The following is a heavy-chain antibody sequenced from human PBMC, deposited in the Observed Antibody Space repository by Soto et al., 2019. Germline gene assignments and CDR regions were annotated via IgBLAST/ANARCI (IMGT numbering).Heavy chain of an antibody. V-gene: IGHV3-23*01. CDR3: AKSRVSIGAIVTLLDS. CDR2: ISNNGDTA. D-gene: IGHD3-16*02. CDR1: GFTFSSYA. J-gene: IGHJ4*02. Sequence: EVQLLESGGGLVQPGGSLTLSCATSGFTFSSYAMVWVRQAAEKGLEWVASISNNGDTAYYADSVKGRFTNSRGNSENTLNLQMNVLGAGDTALYFCAKSRVSIGAIVTLLDSWGQGTQVTFSS.